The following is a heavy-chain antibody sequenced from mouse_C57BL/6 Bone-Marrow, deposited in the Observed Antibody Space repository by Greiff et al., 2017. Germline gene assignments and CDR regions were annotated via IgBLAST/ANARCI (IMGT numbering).Heavy chain of an antibody. CDR2: ISSGSSTI. CDR3: AGPLLGLYYFDD. V-gene: IGHV5-17*01. D-gene: IGHD2-10*01. J-gene: IGHJ2*01. CDR1: GFTFSDYG. Sequence: EVKLVESGGGLVKPGGSLKLSCAASGFTFSDYGMHWVRPAPAKGLEWVAYISSGSSTIYYADTVKGRFPITRDNAKHTLFLQMTSLKSEDTSMYYCAGPLLGLYYFDDWGQGTTLTVSS.